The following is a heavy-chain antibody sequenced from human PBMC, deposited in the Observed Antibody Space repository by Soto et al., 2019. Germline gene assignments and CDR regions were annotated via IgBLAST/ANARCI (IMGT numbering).Heavy chain of an antibody. J-gene: IGHJ4*02. CDR2: ISSNGGST. D-gene: IGHD3-16*02. CDR3: VKDRWIDY. CDR1: CFTFFPYA. Sequence: GYLTLSCSASCFTFFPYAIHWVRQAPGKGLQYVSSISSNGGSTYYPDSVKGRFTISRDNSKNTLYLQMSSLRAEDTAVYYCVKDRWIDYWGQGTLVTVSS. V-gene: IGHV3-64D*06.